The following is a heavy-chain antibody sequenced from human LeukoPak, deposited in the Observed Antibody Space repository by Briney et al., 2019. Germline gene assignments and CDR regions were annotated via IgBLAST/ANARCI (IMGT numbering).Heavy chain of an antibody. Sequence: GGSLRLSCAASGFTFNSYAMSWVRQTPGKGLEWVSTISGNGGSTYYADSVKGRFTISRDNSKNTLYLQMNSLRAEDTAVYYCAKDLGRSGWSDFDYWGQGTLVTVSS. J-gene: IGHJ4*02. D-gene: IGHD6-19*01. CDR3: AKDLGRSGWSDFDY. V-gene: IGHV3-23*01. CDR1: GFTFNSYA. CDR2: ISGNGGST.